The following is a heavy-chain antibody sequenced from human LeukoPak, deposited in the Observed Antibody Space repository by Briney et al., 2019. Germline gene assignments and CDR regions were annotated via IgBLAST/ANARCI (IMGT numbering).Heavy chain of an antibody. Sequence: GGSLRLSCAASGFTFSSYWMHWVRQAPGKGLVWVSRINSDGSSTSYADSVKGRFTISRDNAKNTLYLQMNSLRAEDTAVYYCAREGVLYGAHAFDIWGQGTMVTVSS. D-gene: IGHD4-17*01. CDR2: INSDGSST. CDR3: AREGVLYGAHAFDI. V-gene: IGHV3-74*01. J-gene: IGHJ3*02. CDR1: GFTFSSYW.